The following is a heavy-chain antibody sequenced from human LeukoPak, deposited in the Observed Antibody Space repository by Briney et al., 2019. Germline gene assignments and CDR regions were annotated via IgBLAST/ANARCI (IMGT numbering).Heavy chain of an antibody. J-gene: IGHJ4*02. CDR1: GYTFTSYY. CDR2: INPSGGST. V-gene: IGHV1-46*01. CDR3: ASRGVVTADGYKSPSLDY. Sequence: GASVKVSCKASGYTFTSYYMHWVRQAPGQGLEWMGIINPSGGSTSYAQKFQGRVTMTRDTSTSTVYMELSSLRSEDTAVYYCASRGVVTADGYKSPSLDYWGQGTLVTVSS. D-gene: IGHD2-21*02.